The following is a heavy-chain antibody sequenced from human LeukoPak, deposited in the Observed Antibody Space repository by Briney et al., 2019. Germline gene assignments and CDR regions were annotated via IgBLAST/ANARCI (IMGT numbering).Heavy chain of an antibody. V-gene: IGHV4-39*07. CDR3: ARDLGGTTGKFDY. CDR1: GDSVSSSICY. Sequence: SETLSLTCTVSGDSVSSSICYWGWIRQPPGKGLEWIGNIYYGGNTYYNPSLKSRVTISVDTSKNQFSLRLSSVTAADTAVYYCARDLGGTTGKFDYWGQGTLATVSS. J-gene: IGHJ4*02. D-gene: IGHD1-7*01. CDR2: IYYGGNT.